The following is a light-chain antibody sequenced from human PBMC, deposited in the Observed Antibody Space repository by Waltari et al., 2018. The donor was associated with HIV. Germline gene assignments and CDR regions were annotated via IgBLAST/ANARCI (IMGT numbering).Light chain of an antibody. V-gene: IGKV3-15*01. Sequence: VMPQSPVPLPVSPGERATLSCRASESVRSKLAWYQQKAGQAPRLLIYDASTRASGIPARFSGSGSGTEFTLTISSLQSEDFAVYYCQQYNDWPRTFGQGTKVESK. CDR3: QQYNDWPRT. CDR1: ESVRSK. J-gene: IGKJ1*01. CDR2: DAS.